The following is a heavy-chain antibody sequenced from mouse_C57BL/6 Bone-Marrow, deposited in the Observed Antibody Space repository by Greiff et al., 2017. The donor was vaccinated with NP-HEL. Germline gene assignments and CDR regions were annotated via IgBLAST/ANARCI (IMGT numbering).Heavy chain of an antibody. J-gene: IGHJ2*01. Sequence: VQLQQSGAELVRPGASVKLSCTASGFKIKDDYMHWVKQRPEQGLEWIGWIDPENGDTEYASKFQGKATITADTSSNTAYLQLSSLTSEDTAVYYCTTGEGTGDYWGQGTTLTVSS. CDR1: GFKIKDDY. D-gene: IGHD3-1*01. CDR3: TTGEGTGDY. V-gene: IGHV14-4*01. CDR2: IDPENGDT.